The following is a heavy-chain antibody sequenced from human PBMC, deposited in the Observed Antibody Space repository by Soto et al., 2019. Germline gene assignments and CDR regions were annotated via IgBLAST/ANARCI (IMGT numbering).Heavy chain of an antibody. CDR3: VHSRMDV. Sequence: SGPTLVNPTQTLTLTCTFSGFSLTTSGVGVGWIRQPPGKALEWLSLIYWDDDERHSPSLKSRHTITKDTSKNQVVLIMTNMDPVDTATYYCVHSRMDVWGQGTTVTVSS. CDR2: IYWDDDE. CDR1: GFSLTTSGVG. V-gene: IGHV2-5*02. J-gene: IGHJ6*02.